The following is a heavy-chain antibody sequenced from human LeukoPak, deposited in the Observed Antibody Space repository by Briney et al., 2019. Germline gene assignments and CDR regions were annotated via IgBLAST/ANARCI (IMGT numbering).Heavy chain of an antibody. CDR3: ARARTPTGTVNY. J-gene: IGHJ4*02. CDR2: INPNSGGT. Sequence: ASVTVSCKASGYTFTGYYMHWVRQAPGQGLEWMGWINPNSGGTNYAQKFQGRVTMTRDTSISTAYMELSRLRSDDTAVYYCARARTPTGTVNYWGQGTLVTGSS. D-gene: IGHD1-14*01. CDR1: GYTFTGYY. V-gene: IGHV1-2*02.